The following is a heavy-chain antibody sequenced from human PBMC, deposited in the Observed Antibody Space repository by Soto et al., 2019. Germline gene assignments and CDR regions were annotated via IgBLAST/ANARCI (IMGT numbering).Heavy chain of an antibody. J-gene: IGHJ4*02. CDR3: ARDAGSTSPYYFDY. V-gene: IGHV3-21*01. CDR2: ISSSSSYI. CDR1: GFTFSSYS. D-gene: IGHD2-2*01. Sequence: EVQLVESGGGLVKPGGSLRLSCAASGFTFSSYSMNWVRQAPGKGLEWVSSISSSSSYIYYADSVKGRFTISRDNAKNSLYLQMNSLRAEVTAVYYCARDAGSTSPYYFDYWGQGTLVTVSS.